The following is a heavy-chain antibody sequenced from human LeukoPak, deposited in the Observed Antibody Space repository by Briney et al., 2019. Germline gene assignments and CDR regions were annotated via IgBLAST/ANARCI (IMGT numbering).Heavy chain of an antibody. CDR2: VHPGDSDT. V-gene: IGHV5-51*01. D-gene: IGHD6-13*01. J-gene: IGHJ6*03. CDR3: ARLSSAGGFSLAYYYMDV. Sequence: GESLKIACRGSGYTFTSNWIGWVRQMPWKGLVWIGIVHPGDSDTIYSPPFQGQVTISADKSISTAYLQWSSLKASDSAMYYCARLSSAGGFSLAYYYMDVWGKGTTVTVSS. CDR1: GYTFTSNW.